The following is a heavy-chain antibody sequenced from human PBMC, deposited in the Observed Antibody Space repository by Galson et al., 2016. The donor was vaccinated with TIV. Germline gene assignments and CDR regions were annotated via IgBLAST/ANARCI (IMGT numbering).Heavy chain of an antibody. Sequence: SLRLSCAASGFSFRNYVMNWVRLAPGKGLEWVSSVSLSGAYTYYADSVKGRFTISRDNSKYTLFLQLNSLTAGDTATYYCAKVGKSGDHSWDAFDVWGQGTVVTVSS. V-gene: IGHV3-23*01. CDR2: VSLSGAYT. CDR1: GFSFRNYV. J-gene: IGHJ3*01. D-gene: IGHD1-26*01. CDR3: AKVGKSGDHSWDAFDV.